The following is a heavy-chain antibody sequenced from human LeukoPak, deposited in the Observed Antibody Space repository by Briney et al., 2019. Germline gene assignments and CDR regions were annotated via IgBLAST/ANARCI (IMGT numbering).Heavy chain of an antibody. CDR1: GFPFSHYG. J-gene: IGHJ4*02. D-gene: IGHD4-11*01. CDR2: IWSDGTNQ. Sequence: PGGSLRLSCAASGFPFSHYGMHWARQAPGKGLEWVAVIWSDGTNQYYADSVKGRFTISRDDSQKTVYLEMNSLRPEDTAMYYCARDAQRGFDYSNSLRYWGQGTLVTVSS. CDR3: ARDAQRGFDYSNSLRY. V-gene: IGHV3-33*01.